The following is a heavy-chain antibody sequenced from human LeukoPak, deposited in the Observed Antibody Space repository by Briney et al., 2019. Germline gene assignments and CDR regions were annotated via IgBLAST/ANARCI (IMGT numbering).Heavy chain of an antibody. CDR1: GFTLSSYS. CDR2: IRGGSSTI. CDR3: ARVGSNQWLDY. J-gene: IGHJ4*02. Sequence: PGGSLRLSCAASGFTLSSYSMNWVRQAPGKGLEWVSYIRGGSSTIYNADSVKGRFTISRDNAKNLLYLLMDTLRAEDTAVYYCARVGSNQWLDYWGQGTLVTVSS. V-gene: IGHV3-48*01. D-gene: IGHD6-19*01.